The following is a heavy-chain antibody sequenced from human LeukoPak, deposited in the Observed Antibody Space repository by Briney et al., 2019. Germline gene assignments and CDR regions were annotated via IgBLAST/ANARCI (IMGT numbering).Heavy chain of an antibody. J-gene: IGHJ4*02. D-gene: IGHD3-22*01. CDR2: IKQDGSEK. CDR3: ANYDTRGYSDY. V-gene: IGHV3-7*01. CDR1: GFTFSSYW. Sequence: PGGSLILSCAASGFTFSSYWMSWVRQAPGKGLEWVANIKQDGSEKYYVDSVKGRFTISRDNAKNSLYLQMNSLRAEDTAVYYCANYDTRGYSDYWGRGTLVTVSS.